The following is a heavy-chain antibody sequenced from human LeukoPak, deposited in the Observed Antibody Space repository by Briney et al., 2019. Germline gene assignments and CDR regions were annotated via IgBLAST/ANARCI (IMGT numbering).Heavy chain of an antibody. Sequence: GGSLRLSCAASGLTFSNYAMTWVRQAPGKGLEWVSAISGSGANTYYADSVKGRFTISRDNSKNALYLQMNSLRAEDRAIYYCAKGPLIEVAGTTWDYWGQGTLVTVSS. CDR1: GLTFSNYA. V-gene: IGHV3-23*01. CDR2: ISGSGANT. J-gene: IGHJ4*02. CDR3: AKGPLIEVAGTTWDY. D-gene: IGHD6-19*01.